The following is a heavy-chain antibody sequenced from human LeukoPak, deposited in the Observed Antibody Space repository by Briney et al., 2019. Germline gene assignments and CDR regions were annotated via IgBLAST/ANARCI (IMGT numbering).Heavy chain of an antibody. CDR1: GFTFSSYG. D-gene: IGHD6-13*01. J-gene: IGHJ4*02. CDR2: ISGSGHRT. Sequence: PGGSLRLSCAASGFTFSSYGVSWVRQAPGKGLEWVSGISGSGHRTYYADSVKGRFTISRDNSKNTLYLQMNSLRAEDTAVYYCAKDRVPYSSSWFYYFDHWGQGTLVTVSS. CDR3: AKDRVPYSSSWFYYFDH. V-gene: IGHV3-23*01.